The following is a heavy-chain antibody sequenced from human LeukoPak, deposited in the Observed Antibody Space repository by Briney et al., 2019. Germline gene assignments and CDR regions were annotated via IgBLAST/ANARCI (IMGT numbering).Heavy chain of an antibody. CDR1: GFTVSSNY. J-gene: IGHJ4*02. V-gene: IGHV3-53*01. CDR2: IYSGGST. D-gene: IGHD3-10*01. Sequence: GGSLRLSCAASGFTVSSNYMSWVRQAPGKGLEWVSVIYSGGSTYYADSVKGRFTISRDNSKNTLSLQMNSLRADDTAMYYCARASKASAPFDCWGQGTLVTVSS. CDR3: ARASKASAPFDC.